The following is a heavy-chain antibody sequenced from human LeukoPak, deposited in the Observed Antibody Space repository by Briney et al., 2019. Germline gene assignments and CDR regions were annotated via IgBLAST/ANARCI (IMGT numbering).Heavy chain of an antibody. D-gene: IGHD2-21*02. Sequence: PGGSLRLSCAASGFTFSSYGMHWVRQAPGKGLEWVAVIWYDGSNKYYADSVKGRFTISRDNSKNTLYLQMNSLRAEDTAVYYCARDAPVVVTAILDYWGQGTLVTVSS. CDR1: GFTFSSYG. CDR3: ARDAPVVVTAILDY. V-gene: IGHV3-33*01. CDR2: IWYDGSNK. J-gene: IGHJ4*02.